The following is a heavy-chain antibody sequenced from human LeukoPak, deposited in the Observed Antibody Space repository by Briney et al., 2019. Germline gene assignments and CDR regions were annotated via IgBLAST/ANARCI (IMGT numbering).Heavy chain of an antibody. J-gene: IGHJ6*03. D-gene: IGHD5-12*01. CDR1: GGSISSSSYY. CDR2: IYYSGST. Sequence: SETLSLTCTVSGGSISSSSYYWGWIRQPPGKGLEWIGSIYYSGSTYYNPSLKSRVTISVDTSKNQFSLKLSSVTAADTAVYYCARAGYSGYAAYYMDVWGKGTTVTISS. V-gene: IGHV4-39*07. CDR3: ARAGYSGYAAYYMDV.